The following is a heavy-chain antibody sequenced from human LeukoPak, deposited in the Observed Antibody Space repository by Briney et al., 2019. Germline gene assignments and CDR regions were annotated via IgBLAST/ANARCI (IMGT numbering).Heavy chain of an antibody. J-gene: IGHJ4*02. Sequence: GGSLRLSCAASGFTFSSYWMSWLGQAPGKGLEGVSNIKHDGREKYYVDSVRGRFTISRNNSKNTLYLQMNSLRAEDTAVYYCAKWGYYDFWSGYYTGASFDYWGQGTLVTVSS. CDR1: GFTFSSYW. CDR3: AKWGYYDFWSGYYTGASFDY. D-gene: IGHD3-3*01. V-gene: IGHV3-7*03. CDR2: IKHDGREK.